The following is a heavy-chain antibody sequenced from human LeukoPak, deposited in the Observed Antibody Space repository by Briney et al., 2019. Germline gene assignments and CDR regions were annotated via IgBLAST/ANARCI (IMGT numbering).Heavy chain of an antibody. CDR3: AKEPAGYYYYGMDV. D-gene: IGHD6-19*01. CDR1: GFTFDDYA. J-gene: IGHJ6*02. Sequence: GRSLRLPCAASGFTFDDYAMHWVRQAPGKGLEWVSGISWNSGSIGYADSVEGRFTISRDNAKNSLYLQMNSLRAEDTALYYCAKEPAGYYYYGMDVWGQGTTVTVSS. CDR2: ISWNSGSI. V-gene: IGHV3-9*01.